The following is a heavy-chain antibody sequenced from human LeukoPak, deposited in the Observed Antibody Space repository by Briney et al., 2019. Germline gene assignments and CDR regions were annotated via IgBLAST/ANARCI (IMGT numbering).Heavy chain of an antibody. Sequence: PGGFLRLSCAVSGLTFTTYATSWVGKAPGKGRDWVSAISVSGGITYSAHPAQGRSTLYRDNSKNSLSLQMNSLRPEDTAVYYCAKSRRRGYCTNVVCYPSFDYWRQETLVTVSS. D-gene: IGHD2-8*01. CDR3: AKSRRRGYCTNVVCYPSFDY. J-gene: IGHJ4*02. V-gene: IGHV3-23*01. CDR1: GLTFTTYA. CDR2: ISVSGGIT.